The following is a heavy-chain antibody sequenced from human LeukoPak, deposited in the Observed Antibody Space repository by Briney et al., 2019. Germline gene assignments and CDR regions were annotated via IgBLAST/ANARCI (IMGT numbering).Heavy chain of an antibody. CDR2: ISGSGVST. CDR1: GFTFSSYA. CDR3: AKGNKEEDYDFWSGYFRIYFDY. Sequence: GGSLRLSCAASGFTFSSYAMSWVRQAPGKGLEWVSAISGSGVSTYYADSVKGRFTISRDNSKNTLYLQMNSLRAEDTAVYYCAKGNKEEDYDFWSGYFRIYFDYWGQGTLVTVSS. V-gene: IGHV3-23*01. J-gene: IGHJ4*02. D-gene: IGHD3-3*01.